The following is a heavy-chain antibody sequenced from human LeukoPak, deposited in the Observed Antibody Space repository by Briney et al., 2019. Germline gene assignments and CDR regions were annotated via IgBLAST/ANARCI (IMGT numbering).Heavy chain of an antibody. CDR1: GYTFTSYG. D-gene: IGHD4-23*01. CDR2: ISAYNGNT. CDR3: ARSIEVEVTPPFDY. Sequence: ASVKVSCKASGYTFTSYGISWVRQAPGQGLEWMGWISAYNGNTNYAQKLQGRVTMTTDTSTSTAYMELRSLRSDDTAVYYCARSIEVEVTPPFDYWGQGTLVTVSS. V-gene: IGHV1-18*01. J-gene: IGHJ4*02.